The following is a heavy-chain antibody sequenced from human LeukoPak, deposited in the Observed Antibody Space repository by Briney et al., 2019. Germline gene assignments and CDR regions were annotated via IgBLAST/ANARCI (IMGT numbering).Heavy chain of an antibody. CDR3: ARGHASYSYGFRY. J-gene: IGHJ4*02. CDR2: SNPSGRN. D-gene: IGHD5-18*01. CDR1: GGSFSGYY. V-gene: IGHV4-34*01. Sequence: PSETLSLTCAVHGGSFSGYYWSWIRQPPGKGLEWIRGSNPSGRNNFNPSLKSRVTMPVDTSKNQFSLKLSSVTAADTAVYYCARGHASYSYGFRYWGQGTLVTVSS.